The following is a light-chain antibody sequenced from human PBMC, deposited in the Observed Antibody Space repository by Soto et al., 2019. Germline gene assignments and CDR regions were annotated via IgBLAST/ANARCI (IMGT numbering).Light chain of an antibody. V-gene: IGKV3-11*01. Sequence: EIVLTQSPATLSLSPGERATLSCRASQSVSSYLAWYQQQPGQAPRLLIYDASNRATGIPARFSGSGSGTDFTLTISSLEPEDFAVYYCQQRSNWPLRYTFGKGTKLEIK. CDR1: QSVSSY. CDR3: QQRSNWPLRYT. CDR2: DAS. J-gene: IGKJ2*01.